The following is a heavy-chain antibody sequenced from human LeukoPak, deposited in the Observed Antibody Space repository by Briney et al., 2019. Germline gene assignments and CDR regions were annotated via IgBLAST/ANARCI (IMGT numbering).Heavy chain of an antibody. CDR2: ISGGGGST. CDR1: GFTFSSYW. CDR3: ARTGPTTLVVCDY. Sequence: GGSLRLSCAASGFTFSSYWMSWVRQAPGKGLEWVSTISGGGGSTYYADSVKGRFTISRDNSKNTLYPQMNSLRAEDTAVYYCARTGPTTLVVCDYWGQGTLVTVSS. V-gene: IGHV3-23*01. J-gene: IGHJ4*02. D-gene: IGHD4-23*01.